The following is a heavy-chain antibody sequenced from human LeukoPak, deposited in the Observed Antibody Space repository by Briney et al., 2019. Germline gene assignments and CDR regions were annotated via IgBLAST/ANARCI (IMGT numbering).Heavy chain of an antibody. CDR2: IIPIFGTA. Sequence: SVKVSCKASGGTFSSYAISWVRQAPGQGLEWMGGIIPIFGTANYAQKFQGRVTITADKSTSTAYMELSGLRSEDTAVYYCASHVDTAMVGIYYYYYMDVWGKGTTVTVSS. V-gene: IGHV1-69*06. CDR3: ASHVDTAMVGIYYYYYMDV. CDR1: GGTFSSYA. J-gene: IGHJ6*03. D-gene: IGHD5-18*01.